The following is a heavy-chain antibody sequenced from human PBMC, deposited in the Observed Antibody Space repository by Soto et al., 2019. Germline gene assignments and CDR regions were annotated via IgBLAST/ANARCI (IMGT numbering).Heavy chain of an antibody. CDR2: INPKSGGT. CDR3: ARGDSTDCSNGVCSFFYNHDMDV. V-gene: IGHV1-2*04. CDR1: GYSFTDYH. J-gene: IGHJ6*02. Sequence: ASVKVSCKASGYSFTDYHIHWVRQAPGQGLEWLGRINPKSGGTSTAQKLQGWVTMTTDTSISTASMELTRLTSDDTAIYYCARGDSTDCSNGVCSFFYNHDMDVWGQGTMVTVSS. D-gene: IGHD2-8*01.